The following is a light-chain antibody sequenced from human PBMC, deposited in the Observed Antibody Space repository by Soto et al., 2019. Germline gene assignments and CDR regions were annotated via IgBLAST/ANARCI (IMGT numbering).Light chain of an antibody. CDR1: SSNIGSNY. Sequence: QSALTQLPSASGTPGQRVTISCSGSSSNIGSNYVYWYQQHPGTAPKLLIYRINQRPSGVPDRFSGSKSGTSASLAISGLRSEDEADYYCAAWDDSLSGLYVFGTGTKVTVL. J-gene: IGLJ1*01. CDR2: RIN. V-gene: IGLV1-47*01. CDR3: AAWDDSLSGLYV.